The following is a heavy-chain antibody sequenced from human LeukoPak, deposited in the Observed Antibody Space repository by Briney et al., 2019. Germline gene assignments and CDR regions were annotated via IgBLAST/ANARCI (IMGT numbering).Heavy chain of an antibody. Sequence: GASVKVSCKASGYTFTGYYMHWVRQAPGQGLEWMGWINPNSGGTNCAQKFQGRVTMTRDTSFSTAYMELSRLRSDDTAVYYCARDIVVVPAAAYYFDYWGQGTLVTVSS. V-gene: IGHV1-2*02. D-gene: IGHD2-2*01. J-gene: IGHJ4*02. CDR2: INPNSGGT. CDR1: GYTFTGYY. CDR3: ARDIVVVPAAAYYFDY.